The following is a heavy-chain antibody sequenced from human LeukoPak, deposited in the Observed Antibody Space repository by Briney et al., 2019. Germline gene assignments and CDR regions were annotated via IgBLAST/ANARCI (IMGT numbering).Heavy chain of an antibody. CDR2: ISSSSSYI. J-gene: IGHJ4*02. CDR1: GFTFSIYS. Sequence: GGSLRLSCAASGFTFSIYSMNWVRQAPGKGLEWVSSISSSSSYIYYADSVKGRFTISRDNPKNSLYLQMNSLRAEDTAVYYCARTGSGYYYALFDYWGQGTLVTVSS. CDR3: ARTGSGYYYALFDY. V-gene: IGHV3-21*01. D-gene: IGHD3-22*01.